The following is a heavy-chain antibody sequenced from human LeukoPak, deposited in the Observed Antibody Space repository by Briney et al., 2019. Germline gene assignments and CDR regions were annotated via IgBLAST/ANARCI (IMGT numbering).Heavy chain of an antibody. J-gene: IGHJ4*02. D-gene: IGHD1-1*01. Sequence: PSETLSLTCAVYGGSFSGYYWSWIRQPPGKGLEWIGEINHSGGANYKPSLKSRVTISADASKNQFSLKVRSVTAEDTAVYYCTRGANWAFDYWGQGTLVTVSS. CDR1: GGSFSGYY. V-gene: IGHV4-34*01. CDR2: INHSGGA. CDR3: TRGANWAFDY.